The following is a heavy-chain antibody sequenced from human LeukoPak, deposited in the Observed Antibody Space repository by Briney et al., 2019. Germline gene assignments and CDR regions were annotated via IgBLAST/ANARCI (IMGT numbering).Heavy chain of an antibody. CDR3: AREALTSKAHDL. J-gene: IGHJ2*01. D-gene: IGHD1-14*01. CDR1: GYTFTSYY. CDR2: INPSGGST. Sequence: ASVKVSCKASGYTFTSYYMHWVRQAPGQGLEWMGIINPSGGSTSYAQKFQGRVTMTRDTSITTVYMELSRLRSDDTAVYYCAREALTSKAHDLWGPGTLVTVSS. V-gene: IGHV1-46*01.